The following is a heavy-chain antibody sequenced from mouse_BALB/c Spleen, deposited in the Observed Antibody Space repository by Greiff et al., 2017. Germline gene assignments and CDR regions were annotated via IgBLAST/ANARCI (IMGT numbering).Heavy chain of an antibody. CDR3: LYGYEDYYAMDY. CDR1: GYTFTSYW. J-gene: IGHJ4*01. Sequence: VQLQQSGTVLARPGASVKMSCKASGYTFTSYWMHWVKQRPGQGLEWIGAIYPGNSDTSYNQKFKGKAKLTAVTSTSTAYMELSSLTNEDSAVYYCLYGYEDYYAMDYWGQGTSVTVSS. D-gene: IGHD2-2*01. CDR2: IYPGNSDT. V-gene: IGHV1-5*01.